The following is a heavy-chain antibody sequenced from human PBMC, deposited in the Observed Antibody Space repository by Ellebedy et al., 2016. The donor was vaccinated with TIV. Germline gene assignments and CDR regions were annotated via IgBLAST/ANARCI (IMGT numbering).Heavy chain of an antibody. CDR2: IYHSGST. V-gene: IGHV4-39*07. Sequence: SETLSLTXTVSGGSISSSSYYWGWIRQPPGKGLEWIGSIYHSGSTNYNPSLKSRVTMSVDTSKNQFSLKLSSVTAADTAVYYCARDVCSGGSCRLDRWGQGTLVTVSS. D-gene: IGHD2-15*01. J-gene: IGHJ4*02. CDR3: ARDVCSGGSCRLDR. CDR1: GGSISSSSYY.